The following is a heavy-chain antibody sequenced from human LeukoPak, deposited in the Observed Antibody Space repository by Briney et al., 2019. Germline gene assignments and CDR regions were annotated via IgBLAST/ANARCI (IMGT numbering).Heavy chain of an antibody. CDR2: IRYDGSNK. D-gene: IGHD3-22*01. CDR3: AKASSGYKLYYYYYMDV. J-gene: IGHJ6*03. Sequence: GGSLRLSRAASGFTFSSYGMHWVRQAPGKGLEWVAFIRYDGSNKYYADSVKGRFTISRDNSKNTLYLQMNSLRAEDTAVYYCAKASSGYKLYYYYYMDVWGKGTTVTVSS. CDR1: GFTFSSYG. V-gene: IGHV3-30*02.